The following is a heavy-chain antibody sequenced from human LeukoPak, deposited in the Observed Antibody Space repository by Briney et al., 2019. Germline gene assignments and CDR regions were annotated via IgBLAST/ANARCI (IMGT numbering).Heavy chain of an antibody. V-gene: IGHV1-2*02. Sequence: ASVKVSCKASGYTFTGYYMHWVRQAPGQGLEWMGWINPNSGGTNYAQNFQGRVTMTRDTSISTAYMELSRLGSDDTAVYYCARDDMITFVGGGIDYWGQGTLVTVSS. J-gene: IGHJ4*02. CDR2: INPNSGGT. D-gene: IGHD3-16*01. CDR3: ARDDMITFVGGGIDY. CDR1: GYTFTGYY.